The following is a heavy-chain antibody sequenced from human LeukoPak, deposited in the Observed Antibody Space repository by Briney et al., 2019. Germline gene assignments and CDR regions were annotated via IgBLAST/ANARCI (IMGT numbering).Heavy chain of an antibody. CDR3: ARQAFSGWYSGGYYFDY. Sequence: PSETLSLTCTVSGGSISSYYWSWIRQPAGKGLEWIGRIYTSGSTNYNPSLKSRVTMSVDTSKNQFSLRLSSVTAADTAVYYCARQAFSGWYSGGYYFDYWGQGTLVTVSS. CDR2: IYTSGST. V-gene: IGHV4-4*07. CDR1: GGSISSYY. J-gene: IGHJ4*02. D-gene: IGHD6-19*01.